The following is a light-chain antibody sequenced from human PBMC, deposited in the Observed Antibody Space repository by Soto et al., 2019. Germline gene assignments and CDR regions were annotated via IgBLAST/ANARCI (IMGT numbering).Light chain of an antibody. CDR3: QQYGDWPLT. CDR2: ATS. V-gene: IGKV3-15*01. Sequence: EIVLMQSPATLSVSPGDRATLSCRASQSVGNNFAWYQQKPGQAPRLLIFATSTRATGVPARFSGSGSGTEFTLTISSLQSEDFAVYYCQQYGDWPLTFGGGAKVAIE. J-gene: IGKJ4*01. CDR1: QSVGNN.